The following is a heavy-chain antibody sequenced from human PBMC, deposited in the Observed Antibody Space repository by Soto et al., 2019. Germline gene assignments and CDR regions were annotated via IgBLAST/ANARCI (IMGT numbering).Heavy chain of an antibody. J-gene: IGHJ4*02. D-gene: IGHD3-10*01. Sequence: EVQLVESGGGLVKPGGSLTLSCAASGFTFKRAWMNWVRQAPGKGLEWVGRIKSGIDGEATGYGAPVKGRFTISRDDSRNTLSLQMNSLKTEDTAIYYCSTGLGTYYSRFDYWGRGTLVTVSS. CDR2: IKSGIDGEAT. CDR3: STGLGTYYSRFDY. V-gene: IGHV3-15*07. CDR1: GFTFKRAW.